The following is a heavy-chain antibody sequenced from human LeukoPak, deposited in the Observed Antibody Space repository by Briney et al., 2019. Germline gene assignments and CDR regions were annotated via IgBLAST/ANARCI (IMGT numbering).Heavy chain of an antibody. V-gene: IGHV1-2*02. Sequence: ASVKVSCKASGYSFTGYYMHWVRQAPGQGLEWMGWINPHSGGTDYAQKFQGRVTMTRDTSISTAYMELSRLRSDDTAVYYCARTDYSSALYYFDYWGQGTLVTVSS. CDR3: ARTDYSSALYYFDY. J-gene: IGHJ4*02. D-gene: IGHD6-19*01. CDR1: GYSFTGYY. CDR2: INPHSGGT.